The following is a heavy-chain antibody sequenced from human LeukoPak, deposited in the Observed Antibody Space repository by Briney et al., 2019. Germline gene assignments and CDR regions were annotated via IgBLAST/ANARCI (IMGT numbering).Heavy chain of an antibody. CDR1: GGTFSSYA. J-gene: IGHJ3*02. Sequence: SVKVSCKASGGTFSSYAISWVRQAPGQGLEWMGGIIPIFGTANYAQKFQGRVTITTDESTSTAYMELSSLRSEDTAVYYCAGFAVGGANYDFWSGYPEDAFDIWGQGTMVTVSS. V-gene: IGHV1-69*05. CDR3: AGFAVGGANYDFWSGYPEDAFDI. CDR2: IIPIFGTA. D-gene: IGHD3-3*01.